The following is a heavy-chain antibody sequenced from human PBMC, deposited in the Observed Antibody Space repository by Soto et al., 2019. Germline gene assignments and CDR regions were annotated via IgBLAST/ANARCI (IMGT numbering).Heavy chain of an antibody. CDR2: IYYSGST. Sequence: SETLSLTCTVSGGSISSSSYYWGWIRQPPGKGLEWIGSIYYSGSTYYNPSLKSRVTISVDTSKNQFSLKLSSVTAADTAVYYCAREGCSSTSCYGYYYYGMDVWGQGTTVTVSS. J-gene: IGHJ6*02. CDR1: GGSISSSSYY. D-gene: IGHD2-2*01. V-gene: IGHV4-39*07. CDR3: AREGCSSTSCYGYYYYGMDV.